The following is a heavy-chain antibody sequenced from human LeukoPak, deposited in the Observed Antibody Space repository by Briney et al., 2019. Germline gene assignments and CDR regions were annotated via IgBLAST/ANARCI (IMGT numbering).Heavy chain of an antibody. CDR1: GFTFSIYA. D-gene: IGHD5-18*01. CDR2: ITSGGGNT. J-gene: IGHJ3*02. V-gene: IGHV3-23*01. CDR3: AKDTYSYRAFDI. Sequence: PGGSLRLSCAASGFTFSIYAMTWVRQAPGKGLEWVSGITSGGGNTYYAESVKGRFTISRDNSKNTLYLHMNSLRAEDTAVYYCAKDTYSYRAFDIWGQGTMVTVSS.